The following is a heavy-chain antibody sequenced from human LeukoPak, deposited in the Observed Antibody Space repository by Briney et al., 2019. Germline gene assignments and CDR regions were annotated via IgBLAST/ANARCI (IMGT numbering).Heavy chain of an antibody. Sequence: SVKVSCKASGGTFSSYAISWVRQAPGQGLEWMGRIIPIFVTANYAQKFQGRVTITTDESTSTAYMELSSLRSEDTAVYYCARDSDYYDSSVGYAFDIWGQGTMVTVSS. V-gene: IGHV1-69*05. CDR3: ARDSDYYDSSVGYAFDI. CDR1: GGTFSSYA. D-gene: IGHD3-22*01. J-gene: IGHJ3*02. CDR2: IIPIFVTA.